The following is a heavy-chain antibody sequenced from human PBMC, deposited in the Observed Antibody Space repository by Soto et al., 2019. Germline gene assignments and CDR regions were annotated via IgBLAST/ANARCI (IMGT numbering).Heavy chain of an antibody. Sequence: EVQLLESGGGVVQPGGSLRLSCVASGFNFKKFAMAWVGRAAGEGLEWVSGIGCCGGSASYADSVKGRFSIARDDSKNTVSLQLNSLRVEDTAQFYCAKADGQQWLIPHLDNWGQGTLVTVS. J-gene: IGHJ4*02. CDR3: AKADGQQWLIPHLDN. CDR1: GFNFKKFA. CDR2: IGCCGGSA. V-gene: IGHV3-23*01. D-gene: IGHD6-19*01.